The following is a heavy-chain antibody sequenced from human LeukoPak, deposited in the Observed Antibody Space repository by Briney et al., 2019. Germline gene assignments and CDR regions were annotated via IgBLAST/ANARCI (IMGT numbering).Heavy chain of an antibody. CDR1: GFTFSDYS. CDR2: IGIDSGNT. D-gene: IGHD5-24*01. Sequence: GGSLRLSCAASGFTFSDYSMNWVRQAPGKGLEWISYIGIDSGNTNYADSVKGRFPISGDKAKNSLYLQMNSLRVEDTAVYYCARDYKYAFDNWGQGTLVTVSS. V-gene: IGHV3-48*01. J-gene: IGHJ4*02. CDR3: ARDYKYAFDN.